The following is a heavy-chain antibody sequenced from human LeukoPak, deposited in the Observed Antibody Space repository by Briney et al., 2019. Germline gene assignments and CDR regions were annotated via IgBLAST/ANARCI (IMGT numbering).Heavy chain of an antibody. J-gene: IGHJ5*02. D-gene: IGHD2-21*02. CDR3: ARLYQGVVTP. Sequence: PSETLSLTCAVSVYSVNSSSYYWGWIRQPPGKGLEWIGSIYYSGSTYYNPSLKSRVTISVDTSKNQFSLKLSSVTAADTAVYYCARLYQGVVTPWGQGTLVTVSS. CDR1: VYSVNSSSYY. V-gene: IGHV4-39*01. CDR2: IYYSGST.